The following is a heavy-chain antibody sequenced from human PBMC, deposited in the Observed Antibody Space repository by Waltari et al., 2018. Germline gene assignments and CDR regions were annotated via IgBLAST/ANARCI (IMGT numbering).Heavy chain of an antibody. CDR3: ARPRYCGGDCYSDAFDI. CDR2: IYHSGST. J-gene: IGHJ3*02. CDR1: GYSISSGYY. Sequence: QVQLQESGPGLVKPSETLSLTCAVSGYSISSGYYWGWIRQPPGKGLEWIGSIYHSGSTYYNPSLKSRVTISVDTSKNQFSLKLSSVTAADTAVYYCARPRYCGGDCYSDAFDIWGQGTMVIVSS. V-gene: IGHV4-38-2*01. D-gene: IGHD2-21*01.